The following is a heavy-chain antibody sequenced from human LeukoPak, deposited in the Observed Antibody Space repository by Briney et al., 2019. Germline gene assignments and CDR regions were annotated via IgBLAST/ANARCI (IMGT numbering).Heavy chain of an antibody. CDR2: INPSGGST. Sequence: ASVKVSCKASGYTFTSYYMHWVRQAPGQGLEWMGIINPSGGSTSYAQKFQGRVTMTRDMSTSTVYMELSSLRSEDTAVYYCARFRGSSWYPEYFQHWGQGTLVTVSS. V-gene: IGHV1-46*01. D-gene: IGHD6-13*01. CDR3: ARFRGSSWYPEYFQH. J-gene: IGHJ1*01. CDR1: GYTFTSYY.